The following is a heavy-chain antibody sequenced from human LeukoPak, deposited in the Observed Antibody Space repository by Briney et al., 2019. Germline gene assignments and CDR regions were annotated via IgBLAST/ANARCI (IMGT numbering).Heavy chain of an antibody. CDR1: GFTFSTYT. CDR2: ISSSSSYI. V-gene: IGHV3-21*01. D-gene: IGHD1-26*01. Sequence: GGSLRLSCAASGFTFSTYTMNWVRQAPGKGLGWVSSISSSSSYIYYADSVRGRFTISRDDAKNSLYLQMSSLRAEDTAVYYCAGDPTSSWETAFDIWGQGTMVTVSS. CDR3: AGDPTSSWETAFDI. J-gene: IGHJ3*02.